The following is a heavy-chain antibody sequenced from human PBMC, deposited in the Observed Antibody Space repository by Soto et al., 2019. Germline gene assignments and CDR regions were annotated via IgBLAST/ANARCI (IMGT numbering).Heavy chain of an antibody. J-gene: IGHJ4*02. Sequence: QLQLQESGPGLVKPSETLSLTCTVSGGSISSSSYYWGWIRQPPGKGLEWIGSIYYSGSTYYNPSLKSRVTISVDTSKNQFSLKLSSVTAADTAVYYCASAAQEGYSYGPFRYWGQGTLVTVSS. CDR2: IYYSGST. CDR1: GGSISSSSYY. CDR3: ASAAQEGYSYGPFRY. D-gene: IGHD5-18*01. V-gene: IGHV4-39*01.